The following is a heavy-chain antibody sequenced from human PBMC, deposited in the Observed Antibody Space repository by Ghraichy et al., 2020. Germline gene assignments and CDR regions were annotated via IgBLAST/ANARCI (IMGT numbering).Heavy chain of an antibody. CDR3: IKDRRYSWAFDQ. CDR2: IRTNGET. Sequence: GGSLRLSCSTSGFSFSDETMHWVRQAPGKGLEYVSTIRTNGETFYADSVRGRVTVSRDNFKSTLDLQMTSLRTEDTAIYYCIKDRRYSWAFDQWGQGTLVTVSS. V-gene: IGHV3-64D*06. D-gene: IGHD2-15*01. CDR1: GFSFSDET. J-gene: IGHJ4*02.